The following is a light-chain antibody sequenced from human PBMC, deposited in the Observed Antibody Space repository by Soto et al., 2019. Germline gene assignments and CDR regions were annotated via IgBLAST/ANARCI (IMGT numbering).Light chain of an antibody. Sequence: DIQMTQSPSSLSASVGDRVTITCQASQDLSTYLNWYQQKPGKAPKLLIYDASNLETGVPSRFSGSGSGTDFTFTISSLQPEDIATYYCQQYDNLPYTFGQGTKLEIK. CDR3: QQYDNLPYT. J-gene: IGKJ2*01. CDR1: QDLSTY. CDR2: DAS. V-gene: IGKV1-33*01.